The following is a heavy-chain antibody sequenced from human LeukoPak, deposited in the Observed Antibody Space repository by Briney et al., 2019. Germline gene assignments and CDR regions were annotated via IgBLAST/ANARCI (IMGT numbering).Heavy chain of an antibody. Sequence: GGSLRLSCAASGFTFSSYEMNWVRQAPGKGLEWVSYISSSGSTIYYADSVKGRFTISRDNAKNSLYLQMNSLRAEDTAVYYCARGHCSGGSCYSAWSDYWGQGTLVTVSS. J-gene: IGHJ4*02. CDR1: GFTFSSYE. D-gene: IGHD2-15*01. V-gene: IGHV3-48*03. CDR2: ISSSGSTI. CDR3: ARGHCSGGSCYSAWSDY.